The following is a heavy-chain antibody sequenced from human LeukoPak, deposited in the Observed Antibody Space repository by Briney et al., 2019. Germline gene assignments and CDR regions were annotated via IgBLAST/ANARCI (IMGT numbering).Heavy chain of an antibody. CDR2: INHSGST. CDR3: ARVLEGSSGQHWYFDL. J-gene: IGHJ2*01. CDR1: GGSFRGYY. Sequence: SETLSLTCALYGGSFRGYYWSWIRQPPGKGLEWIGEINHSGSTNYNPSLKSRVTISVDTSKNQFSLRLSSVTAADTAVYYCARVLEGSSGQHWYFDLWGRGTLVTVSS. D-gene: IGHD6-19*01. V-gene: IGHV4-34*01.